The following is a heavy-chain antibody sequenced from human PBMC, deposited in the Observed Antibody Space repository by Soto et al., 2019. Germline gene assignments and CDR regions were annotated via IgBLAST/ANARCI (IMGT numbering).Heavy chain of an antibody. D-gene: IGHD2-21*01. V-gene: IGHV1-69*02. CDR2: IIPISGVA. CDR1: GDTFSSYT. J-gene: IGHJ3*01. Sequence: QVQLVQSGAEVKKPGSSVKVSCKASGDTFSSYTSNSYTFNWLRQAPGQGLEWMGRIIPISGVAKYTQKFQGRVTITADKSTTTAYLDLSSLRSEDTAMYFCAAAAYCGGDCFSAFDVWGQGTMVSVSS. CDR3: AAAAYCGGDCFSAFDV.